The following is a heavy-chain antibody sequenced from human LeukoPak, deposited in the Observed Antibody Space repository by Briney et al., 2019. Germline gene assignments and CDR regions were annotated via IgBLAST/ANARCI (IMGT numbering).Heavy chain of an antibody. Sequence: GGSLRLSCAASGFTFSSYAMSWVRQAPGKGLEWVSAISGSSGSTYYADSVKGRFTISRDNSKNTLYLQMNSLRAEDTAVYYCAKGGNWNGLNYFDYWGQGTLVTVSS. D-gene: IGHD1-1*01. J-gene: IGHJ4*02. CDR1: GFTFSSYA. V-gene: IGHV3-23*01. CDR2: ISGSSGST. CDR3: AKGGNWNGLNYFDY.